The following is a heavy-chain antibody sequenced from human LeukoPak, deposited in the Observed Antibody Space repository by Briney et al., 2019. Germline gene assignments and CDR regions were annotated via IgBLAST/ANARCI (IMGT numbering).Heavy chain of an antibody. CDR2: ISGTGLST. Sequence: GGSLRLSCAASGFTLGSFGVSWVRQAPGKGLEWVSFISGTGLSTYYADSVKGRFTISRDNSKSTLFMQMNSLRAEDTAVYYCVSFYETYWGRGTLVTVSS. J-gene: IGHJ4*02. D-gene: IGHD2/OR15-2a*01. V-gene: IGHV3-23*01. CDR1: GFTLGSFG. CDR3: VSFYETY.